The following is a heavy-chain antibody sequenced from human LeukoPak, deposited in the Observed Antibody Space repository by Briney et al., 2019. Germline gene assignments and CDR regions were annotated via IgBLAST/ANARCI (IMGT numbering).Heavy chain of an antibody. D-gene: IGHD5-18*01. J-gene: IGHJ4*02. V-gene: IGHV1-69*05. CDR3: ATALVPDVDTAMVPRFSDY. Sequence: GASVKVSCKASGGTFSSYAISWVRQAPGQGLEWMGGIIPIFGTANYAQKFQGRVTMTRDASISTAYMELSRLRSDDTAVYYCATALVPDVDTAMVPRFSDYWGQGTLVTVSS. CDR2: IIPIFGTA. CDR1: GGTFSSYA.